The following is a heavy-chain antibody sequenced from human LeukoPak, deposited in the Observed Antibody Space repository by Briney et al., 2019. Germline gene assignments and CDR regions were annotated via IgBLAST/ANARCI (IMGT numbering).Heavy chain of an antibody. CDR2: IYSGGTT. J-gene: IGHJ4*02. V-gene: IGHV3-53*01. CDR1: GFSVSSNY. D-gene: IGHD6-13*01. Sequence: GGSLRLSCAASGFSVSSNYVSWVRQAPGKGLEWVSVIYSGGTTYYADSIKGRFTISRDNAKNSLYLQMNSLRAEDTAVYYCATSRGSWPDYFDYWGQGTLVTVSS. CDR3: ATSRGSWPDYFDY.